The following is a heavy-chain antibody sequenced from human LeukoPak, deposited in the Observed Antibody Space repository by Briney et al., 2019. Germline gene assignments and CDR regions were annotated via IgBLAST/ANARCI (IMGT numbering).Heavy chain of an antibody. CDR3: ARHKYYYDSSGYYYVPSPFDY. D-gene: IGHD3-22*01. V-gene: IGHV4-39*01. CDR1: GGSISSSSYY. J-gene: IGHJ4*02. Sequence: SETLSLTCTVSGGSISSSSYYWGWIRQPPGKGLEWIGSIYYSGSTYYNPSLKSRVTISVDTSKNQFSLKPSSVTAADTAVYYCARHKYYYDSSGYYYVPSPFDYWGQGTLVTVSS. CDR2: IYYSGST.